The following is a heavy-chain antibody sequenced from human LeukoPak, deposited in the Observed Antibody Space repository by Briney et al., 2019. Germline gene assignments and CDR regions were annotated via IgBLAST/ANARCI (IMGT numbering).Heavy chain of an antibody. V-gene: IGHV1-18*01. D-gene: IGHD3-3*01. CDR1: DYTFTSYG. Sequence: ASVKVSCKASDYTFTSYGISWVRQAPGQGLEWMGWISAYNGNTNYAQKLQGRVTMTTDTSTSTAYMELRSLRSDDTAVYYCARDHGAGITIFPGTWGQGTLVTVSS. CDR2: ISAYNGNT. J-gene: IGHJ4*02. CDR3: ARDHGAGITIFPGT.